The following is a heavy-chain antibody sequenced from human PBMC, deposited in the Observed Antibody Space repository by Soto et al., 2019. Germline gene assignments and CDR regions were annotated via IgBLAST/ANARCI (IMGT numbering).Heavy chain of an antibody. CDR1: GYIFTSYW. V-gene: IGHV5-51*01. Sequence: GESLKISCNGSGYIFTSYWIGWVRQMPGKGLEWMGIIYPGDSDTRYSPSFQGQVTISADKSISTAYLQWSSLKASDTAMYYCARSSIAAREGFYFDYWGQGTLVTVSS. CDR2: IYPGDSDT. D-gene: IGHD6-6*01. CDR3: ARSSIAAREGFYFDY. J-gene: IGHJ4*02.